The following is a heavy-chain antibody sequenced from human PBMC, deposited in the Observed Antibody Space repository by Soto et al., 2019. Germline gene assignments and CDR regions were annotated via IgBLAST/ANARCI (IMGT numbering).Heavy chain of an antibody. V-gene: IGHV3-23*01. CDR3: AKDGARIMITFGGVIGSFDY. CDR2: ISGSGGST. Sequence: EVQLLESGGGLVQPGGSLRLPSAASGFTFSNYAMSWVRQAPGKGLEWVSTISGSGGSTYYADSVKGRFTISRDNSKNTLYLQMNSLRAEDTAVYYCAKDGARIMITFGGVIGSFDYWGQGTLVTVSS. D-gene: IGHD3-16*02. CDR1: GFTFSNYA. J-gene: IGHJ4*02.